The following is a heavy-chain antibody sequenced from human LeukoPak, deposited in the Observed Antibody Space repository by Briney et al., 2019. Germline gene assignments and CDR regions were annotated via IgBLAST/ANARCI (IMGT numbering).Heavy chain of an antibody. J-gene: IGHJ5*02. Sequence: PSQTLSLTCTVSGGSISSGGYYWSWIRQHPGKGLEWVGYIYYSGSTYYNPSLKSRVTISVDTSKNQFSLKLSSVTAAETAVYYCARGTPAPGGFDPWGQGTLVTVSS. D-gene: IGHD1-14*01. V-gene: IGHV4-31*03. CDR2: IYYSGST. CDR1: GGSISSGGYY. CDR3: ARGTPAPGGFDP.